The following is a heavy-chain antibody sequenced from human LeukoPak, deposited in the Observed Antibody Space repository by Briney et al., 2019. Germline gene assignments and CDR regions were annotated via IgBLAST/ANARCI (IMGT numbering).Heavy chain of an antibody. V-gene: IGHV3-7*01. Sequence: GGSLRLSCVASGFSISSHWMSWVRQAPGKGLEWVASLKEDVSARNLVDSVKGRFTISTDNAKSSLFLQLAGLRAEDTAVYYCARGRDSGSYFDYWGQGTLVTVSS. J-gene: IGHJ4*02. CDR1: GFSISSHW. D-gene: IGHD1-26*01. CDR3: ARGRDSGSYFDY. CDR2: LKEDVSAR.